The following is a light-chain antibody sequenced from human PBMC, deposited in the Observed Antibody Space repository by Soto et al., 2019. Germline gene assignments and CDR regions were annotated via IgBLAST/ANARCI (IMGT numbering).Light chain of an antibody. CDR1: TGAVTSGHY. CDR2: DTS. Sequence: QAVVTQEPSLTVSPGGTGTLTCGSSTGAVTSGHYPYWFQQKPGQAPRTLIYDTSNKHSWTPARFSGSLLGGKAALTLSGAQTEDEAEYYCLLSYSGARLVVFGGGTKVTVL. J-gene: IGLJ2*01. V-gene: IGLV7-46*01. CDR3: LLSYSGARLVV.